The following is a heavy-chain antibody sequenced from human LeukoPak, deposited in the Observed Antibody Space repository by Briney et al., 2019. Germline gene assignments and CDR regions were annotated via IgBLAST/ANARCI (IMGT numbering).Heavy chain of an antibody. Sequence: GGSLRLSCAASGFTLSMHWMTWIRQAPGRGLEWVANIKQDGSEKQYVESVRGRFTISRDNAKNSLYLQMNSLRAEDTAVYYCARDVGWGIATNWGQGTLVTVSS. J-gene: IGHJ4*02. V-gene: IGHV3-7*01. CDR2: IKQDGSEK. D-gene: IGHD6-13*01. CDR1: GFTLSMHW. CDR3: ARDVGWGIATN.